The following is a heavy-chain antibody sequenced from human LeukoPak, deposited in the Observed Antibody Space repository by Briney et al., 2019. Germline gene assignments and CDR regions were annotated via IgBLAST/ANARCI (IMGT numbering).Heavy chain of an antibody. CDR1: GFTFSSYW. CDR2: IKQGGSEK. J-gene: IGHJ4*02. CDR3: ARGQQLGY. Sequence: PGGSLSLSCSASGFTFSSYWMIWPRQAPGKGREWVANIKQGGSEKYYVGSGKCRFTITRENAKNSLYLQMNSLRAEDTAVYYRARGQQLGYWGQGTLVTVSS. D-gene: IGHD6-13*01. V-gene: IGHV3-7*01.